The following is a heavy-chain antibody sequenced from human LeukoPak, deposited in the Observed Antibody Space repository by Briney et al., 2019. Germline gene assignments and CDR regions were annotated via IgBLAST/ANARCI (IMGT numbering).Heavy chain of an antibody. V-gene: IGHV3-7*01. CDR1: GFTFRSYW. Sequence: PGVSLRLSCAASGFTFRSYWMTWVRQTPGKGLEFVANIDRDGNVKNYVGSVKGRFTISRDNAKNSLYLQMNSLRVDDTAMYYCARDPGSSSFDYWGQGSLVTVSA. J-gene: IGHJ4*02. D-gene: IGHD1-7*01. CDR3: ARDPGSSSFDY. CDR2: IDRDGNVK.